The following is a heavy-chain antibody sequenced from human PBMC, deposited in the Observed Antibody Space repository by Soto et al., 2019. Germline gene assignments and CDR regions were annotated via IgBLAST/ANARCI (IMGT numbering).Heavy chain of an antibody. CDR3: AREGAGTVWSGYYAYYYYGMDV. CDR2: INPNSGGT. J-gene: IGHJ6*02. D-gene: IGHD3-3*01. V-gene: IGHV1-2*04. CDR1: GYTFTGYG. Sequence: ASVKVSCKASGYTFTGYGISWVRQAPGQGLEWMGWINPNSGGTNYAQKFQGWVTMTRDTSISTAYMELSRLRSDDTAVYYCAREGAGTVWSGYYAYYYYGMDVWGQGTTVTVSS.